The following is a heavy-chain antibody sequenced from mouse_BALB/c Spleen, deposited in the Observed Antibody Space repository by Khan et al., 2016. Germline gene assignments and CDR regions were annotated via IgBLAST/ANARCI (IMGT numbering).Heavy chain of an antibody. V-gene: IGHV6-6*02. CDR3: TTGFAY. CDR1: GFTFSNYW. Sequence: EVKLEVSGGGLVQPGGSMKLSCVASGFTFSNYWMNWVRQSPEKGLEWVAEIRLNSHNYATHYAESVKGRVTISRDDSKSSVYLQMNNLRAEDSGIYYCTTGFAYWGQGTLVTVSA. CDR2: IRLNSHNYAT. J-gene: IGHJ3*01.